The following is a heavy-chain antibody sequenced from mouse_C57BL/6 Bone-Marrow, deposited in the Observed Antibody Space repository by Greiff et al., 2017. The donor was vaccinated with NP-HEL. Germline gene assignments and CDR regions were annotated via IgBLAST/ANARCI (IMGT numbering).Heavy chain of an antibody. CDR3: ARGGLLRYLFAY. D-gene: IGHD1-1*01. CDR2: IYPRSGNT. Sequence: QVQLQQSGAELARPGASMKLSCKASGYTFTSYGISWVKQRTGQGLEWIGEIYPRSGNTYYNEKFKGKATLTADKSSSTAYMELRSLTSEDSAVYFCARGGLLRYLFAYWGQGTLVTVSA. V-gene: IGHV1-81*01. J-gene: IGHJ3*01. CDR1: GYTFTSYG.